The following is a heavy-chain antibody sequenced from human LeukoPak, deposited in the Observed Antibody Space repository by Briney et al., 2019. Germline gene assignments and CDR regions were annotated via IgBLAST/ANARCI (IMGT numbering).Heavy chain of an antibody. V-gene: IGHV1-18*01. D-gene: IGHD6-13*01. CDR1: GYTFAKYG. J-gene: IGHJ4*02. CDR2: ISTYNGNT. CDR3: ARDGGYSSSWYRRGDY. Sequence: ASVKVSCKASGYTFAKYGITWVRQAPGQGLEWMGWISTYNGNTNYAQKLQGRVTMTTDTSTSTAYMELRSLRSDDTAVYYCARDGGYSSSWYRRGDYWGQGTLVTVSS.